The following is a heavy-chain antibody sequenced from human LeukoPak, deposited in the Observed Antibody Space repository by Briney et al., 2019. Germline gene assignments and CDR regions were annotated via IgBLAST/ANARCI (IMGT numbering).Heavy chain of an antibody. V-gene: IGHV6-1*01. Sequence: SQTLSLTCVNSGDSVSSNSAAWNWIRQSPSRGLEWLGRTYYRSKWSNDYVVSLKSRMTINPDTSKNHFSLQLNSVTAEDTAVYYCVRGGQGDGYSADEAFDFWGQGTVVTVSS. CDR2: TYYRSKWSN. CDR1: GDSVSSNSAA. D-gene: IGHD5-24*01. CDR3: VRGGQGDGYSADEAFDF. J-gene: IGHJ3*01.